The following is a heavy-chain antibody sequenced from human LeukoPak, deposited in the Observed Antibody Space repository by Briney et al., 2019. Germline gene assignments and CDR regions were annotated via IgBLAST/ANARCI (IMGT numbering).Heavy chain of an antibody. CDR1: GGSFSGYY. CDR3: ARGPDPLLRYFDPNPGFDY. CDR2: INHSGST. Sequence: PSETLSLTCAVYGGSFSGYYWSWIRQPPGKGLEWIGEINHSGSTNYNPSLKSRVTISVDTSKNQFSLKLSSVTAADTAVYYCARGPDPLLRYFDPNPGFDYWGQGTLVTVSS. J-gene: IGHJ4*02. D-gene: IGHD3-9*01. V-gene: IGHV4-34*01.